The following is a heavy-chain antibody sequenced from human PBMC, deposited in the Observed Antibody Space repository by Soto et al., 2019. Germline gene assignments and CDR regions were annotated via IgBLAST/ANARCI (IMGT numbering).Heavy chain of an antibody. Sequence: SETLSLTCTVSGVSISDSYWAWIRQPAGKGLEWIGRVFTSGSTTYNPSLKSRVTMSVDASKRQFFLRLNSLTAADTAVYYCAREPDGGYLDYWGQGALVTVSS. V-gene: IGHV4-4*07. D-gene: IGHD2-2*01. CDR1: GVSISDSY. CDR2: VFTSGST. CDR3: AREPDGGYLDY. J-gene: IGHJ4*02.